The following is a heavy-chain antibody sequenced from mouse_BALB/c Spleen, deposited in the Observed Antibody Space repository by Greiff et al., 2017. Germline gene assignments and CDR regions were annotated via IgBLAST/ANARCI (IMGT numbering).Heavy chain of an antibody. CDR2: INPYNGGT. V-gene: IGHV1-18*01. CDR1: GYSFTGYT. D-gene: IGHD5-1*01. CDR3: AREEIFDLRGPYSYAMDY. Sequence: VQLQQSGPELVKPGASMKISCKASGYSFTGYTMNWVKQSRGKNLEWIGLINPYNGGTSYNQKFKGKATLTVDKSSSTAYMELLSLTSEDSAVYYCAREEIFDLRGPYSYAMDYWGQGTSVTVSS. J-gene: IGHJ4*01.